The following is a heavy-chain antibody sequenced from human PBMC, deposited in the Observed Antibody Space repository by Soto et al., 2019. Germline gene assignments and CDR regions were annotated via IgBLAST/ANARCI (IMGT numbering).Heavy chain of an antibody. CDR3: AREVASRPSYYDRVVDY. Sequence: SETLSLTCTVSGGSISSGDYYWIWIRQAPGKGLEWIGYIYYSGSTYYNPSLKSRVTISVDTSKNQFSLKLSSVTAADTAVYYCAREVASRPSYYDRVVDYWGQGTLVTVSS. V-gene: IGHV4-30-4*01. CDR2: IYYSGST. J-gene: IGHJ4*02. D-gene: IGHD3-22*01. CDR1: GGSISSGDYY.